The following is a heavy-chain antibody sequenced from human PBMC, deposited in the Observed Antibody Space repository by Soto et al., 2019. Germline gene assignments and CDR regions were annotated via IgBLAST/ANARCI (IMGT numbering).Heavy chain of an antibody. CDR2: ISAYNGNT. CDR3: ASAGGGDCSSTSCEYGMYV. D-gene: IGHD2-2*01. V-gene: IGHV1-18*01. Sequence: QVQLVQSGAEVKKPGASVKVSCKASGYTFTSYGISWVRQAPGQGLEWMGWISAYNGNTNYAQKLQGRVTMTTDTCTSPAYMELRSPRSDDTAVDYCASAGGGDCSSTSCEYGMYVWGQGTTVTVSS. CDR1: GYTFTSYG. J-gene: IGHJ6*02.